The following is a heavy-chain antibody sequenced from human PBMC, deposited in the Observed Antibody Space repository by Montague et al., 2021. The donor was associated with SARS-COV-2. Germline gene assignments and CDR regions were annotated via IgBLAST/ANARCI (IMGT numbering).Heavy chain of an antibody. CDR2: ISHSGIT. J-gene: IGHJ6*02. CDR3: ARHSYRRLSFPRYYAIDV. V-gene: IGHV4-34*01. Sequence: SETLSLTCAVYGGSLNGYYWSWIRQPPGEGLERIAEISHSGITNYNPSLKSRVTISVDTSKNQFSLNLSSVTAADTAVYYCARHSYRRLSFPRYYAIDVWGQGTAVTVSS. CDR1: GGSLNGYY. D-gene: IGHD2-2*01.